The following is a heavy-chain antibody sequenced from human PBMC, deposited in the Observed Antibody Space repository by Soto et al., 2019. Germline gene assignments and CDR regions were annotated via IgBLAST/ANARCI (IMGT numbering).Heavy chain of an antibody. J-gene: IGHJ6*02. D-gene: IGHD3-22*01. CDR1: GFTFCSYA. V-gene: IGHV3-23*01. Sequence: EVPLLESGGGLVQPGGSLRLSCAGSGFTFCSYAMSWVRPAPGKGLGWGSAISGSGGSTYYAGSVKGRFTISRDNSKNTLYLQMNSLRAEDTAVYYCAKSTSSGYFYYYGMDVWGQGTTVTVSS. CDR2: ISGSGGST. CDR3: AKSTSSGYFYYYGMDV.